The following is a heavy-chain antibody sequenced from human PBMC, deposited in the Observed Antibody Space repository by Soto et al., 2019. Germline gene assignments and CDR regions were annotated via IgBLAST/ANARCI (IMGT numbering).Heavy chain of an antibody. CDR1: GFTFSSYA. Sequence: EVQLLESGGGLVQPGGSLRLSCAASGFTFSSYAMSWVRQAPGKGLEWVSAISGSGGSTYYADSVKGRFTTSRDNSKNTLYLQMNSLRAEDTAVSYCAKDPIVVVVAAFDYWCQGTLVTVSS. CDR2: ISGSGGST. J-gene: IGHJ4*02. V-gene: IGHV3-23*01. CDR3: AKDPIVVVVAAFDY. D-gene: IGHD2-15*01.